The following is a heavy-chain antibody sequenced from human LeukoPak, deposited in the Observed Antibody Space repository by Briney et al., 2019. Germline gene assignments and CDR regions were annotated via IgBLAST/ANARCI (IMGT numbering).Heavy chain of an antibody. CDR2: IYHSGST. V-gene: IGHV4-30-2*01. CDR1: GGSISSGGYS. Sequence: PSETLSLTCAVSGGSISSGGYSWSWIRQPPGKGLEWIGYIYHSGSTYYNPSLKSRVTISVDRSKNQFSLKLSSVTAADTAVYCCARSRPDYGGNSGGAFDIWGQGTMVTVSS. CDR3: ARSRPDYGGNSGGAFDI. D-gene: IGHD4-23*01. J-gene: IGHJ3*02.